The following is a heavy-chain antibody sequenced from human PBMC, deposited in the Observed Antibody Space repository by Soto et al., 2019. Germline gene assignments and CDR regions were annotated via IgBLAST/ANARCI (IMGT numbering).Heavy chain of an antibody. Sequence: PGGSLRLSCAASGFTFSGSAMHWIRQASGKGLEWLGRIRTMANSYATAYAASVKGRFIISRDDSKNTLYLQMNSLRAEDTAVYYCAKETYYYDSSGYSPFDYWGQGTLVTVSS. CDR1: GFTFSGSA. V-gene: IGHV3-73*01. CDR3: AKETYYYDSSGYSPFDY. CDR2: IRTMANSYAT. D-gene: IGHD3-22*01. J-gene: IGHJ4*02.